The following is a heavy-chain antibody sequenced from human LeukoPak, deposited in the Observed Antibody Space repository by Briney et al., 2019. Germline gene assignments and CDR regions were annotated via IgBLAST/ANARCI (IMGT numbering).Heavy chain of an antibody. D-gene: IGHD3-10*01. Sequence: ASVKVSGKASGGTFSSYAISWVRQAPGQGLEWMGGIIPIFGTANYAQKFQGRVTITADKSTSTAYMELSSLRSEDTAVYYCARDGSGPYYGMDVWGKGTTVTVSS. V-gene: IGHV1-69*06. J-gene: IGHJ6*04. CDR3: ARDGSGPYYGMDV. CDR1: GGTFSSYA. CDR2: IIPIFGTA.